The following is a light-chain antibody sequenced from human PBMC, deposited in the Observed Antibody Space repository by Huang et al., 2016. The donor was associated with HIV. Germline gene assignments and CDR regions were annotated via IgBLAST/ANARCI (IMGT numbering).Light chain of an antibody. Sequence: EIVMTQSPDTLSVSPGERATLSCRASQSGGSNLAWYQQKPGQAPRLLIYGAATRATGSTARCSGSGSGKEFTLTISSLQSEDFAVYYCLQYNSWPETFGQGTKVEIK. CDR3: LQYNSWPET. J-gene: IGKJ1*01. V-gene: IGKV3-15*01. CDR1: QSGGSN. CDR2: GAA.